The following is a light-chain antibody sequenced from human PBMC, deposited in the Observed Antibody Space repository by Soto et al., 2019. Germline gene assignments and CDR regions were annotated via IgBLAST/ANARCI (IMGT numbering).Light chain of an antibody. Sequence: DIQMTQSPSSLSASVGDRVTITCRASQGIRNDLGWYQQKSGKAPKRLIYAESSLQSGVPSRFSGSGSGTDFTLTLRSLQPENFATYYCLQHNNYPPFTFGAGTKVDI. CDR2: AES. CDR1: QGIRND. J-gene: IGKJ3*01. V-gene: IGKV1-17*01. CDR3: LQHNNYPPFT.